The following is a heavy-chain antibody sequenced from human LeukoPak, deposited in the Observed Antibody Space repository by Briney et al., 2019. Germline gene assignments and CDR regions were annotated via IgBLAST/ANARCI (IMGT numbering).Heavy chain of an antibody. CDR2: INSDGSST. CDR3: ASSRDYYYYGMDV. J-gene: IGHJ6*02. Sequence: GGSLRLSCAASGXTFSSNWMHWVRQAPGKGLVWVSRINSDGSSTSYADSVKGRFTISRDNAKNTLYLQMNSLRAEDTAVYHCASSRDYYYYGMDVWGQGITVTVSS. V-gene: IGHV3-74*01. CDR1: GXTFSSNW.